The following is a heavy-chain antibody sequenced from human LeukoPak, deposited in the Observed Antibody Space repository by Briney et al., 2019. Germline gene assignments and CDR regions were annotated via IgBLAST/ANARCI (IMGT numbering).Heavy chain of an antibody. CDR3: ASMYGTWAFDI. J-gene: IGHJ3*02. Sequence: PSETLSLTCAVSGYSISSGYYWGWIRQPPGKGLGWIGSIYHSGSTYYNPSLKSRVTISVDTSKNHFSLNLSSVTAADTAVYYCASMYGTWAFDIWGQGTMVTVSS. CDR1: GYSISSGYY. D-gene: IGHD1-1*01. V-gene: IGHV4-38-2*01. CDR2: IYHSGST.